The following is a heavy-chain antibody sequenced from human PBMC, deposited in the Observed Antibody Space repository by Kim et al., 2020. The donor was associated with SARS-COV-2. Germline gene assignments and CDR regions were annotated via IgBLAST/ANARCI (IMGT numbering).Heavy chain of an antibody. CDR3: VRAGNYDKSGYYGYFNH. J-gene: IGHJ1*01. V-gene: IGHV3-74*01. Sequence: GGSLRLSCATSGFTFSIYYMYWVRQAPGKGPVWVSRIRGDGGDISYADSVKGRFTISRDNAQNTLYLQMNNLRAEDTAVYYCVRAGNYDKSGYYGYFNHWGQGTLVTVSS. D-gene: IGHD3-22*01. CDR1: GFTFSIYY. CDR2: IRGDGGDI.